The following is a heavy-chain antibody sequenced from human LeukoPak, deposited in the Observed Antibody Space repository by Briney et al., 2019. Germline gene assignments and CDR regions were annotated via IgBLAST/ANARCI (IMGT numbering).Heavy chain of an antibody. J-gene: IGHJ3*02. CDR3: ATEGGSGSYYGDDAFDM. D-gene: IGHD3-10*01. CDR1: GFSFTNTW. Sequence: GSLRLSCEASGFSFTNTWMSWVRQAPGKGLEWVGRVKSKADDGTTDYAAPVQGRFTISRDDSKNTLSLQMNSLKTEDTAVYYCATEGGSGSYYGDDAFDMWGQGTMVTVSS. V-gene: IGHV3-15*01. CDR2: VKSKADDGTT.